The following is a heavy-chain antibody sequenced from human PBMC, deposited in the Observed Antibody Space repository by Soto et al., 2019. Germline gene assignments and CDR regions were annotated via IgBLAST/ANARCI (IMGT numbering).Heavy chain of an antibody. CDR3: ARSIGVVPAAVRYNWFDP. V-gene: IGHV1-69*01. CDR1: GGTFSSYA. CDR2: IIPIFGTA. J-gene: IGHJ5*02. D-gene: IGHD2-2*01. Sequence: QVQLVQSGAEVKKPGSSVKVSCKASGGTFSSYAISWVRQAPGQGLEWMGGIIPIFGTANYAQKFQGRVTITADESTSTAYMELSSLRSEDTAVYYCARSIGVVPAAVRYNWFDPWGQGTLVTVSS.